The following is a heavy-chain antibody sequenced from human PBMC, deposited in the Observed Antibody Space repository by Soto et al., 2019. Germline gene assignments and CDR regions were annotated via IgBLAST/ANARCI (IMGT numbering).Heavy chain of an antibody. CDR3: ARDACLVVVVAAGFDY. V-gene: IGHV3-30*03. J-gene: IGHJ4*02. CDR2: VSYDESNK. CDR1: GFAFNNYG. D-gene: IGHD2-15*01. Sequence: QVQLVESGGSVVQPGRSLRLSCAASGFAFNNYGMHWVRQAPGKGLEWVAAVSYDESNKYYADSVKGRFTVSRDNSKNTLSLQMNSLRTEDTAVYYCARDACLVVVVAAGFDYWGQGTRVTVFS.